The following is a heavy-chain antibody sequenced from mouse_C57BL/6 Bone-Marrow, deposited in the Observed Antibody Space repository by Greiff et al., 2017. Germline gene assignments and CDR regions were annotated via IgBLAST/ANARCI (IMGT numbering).Heavy chain of an antibody. Sequence: EVTLVESGGGLVQPGGSMKLSCVASGFTFSNYWMNWVRQSPEKGLEWVAQIRLKSDNYATHYAESVKGRFTISRDDSKSSVYLQMNNLRAEDTGIYYCTTTPLSGFAYWGQGTLVTVSA. V-gene: IGHV6-3*01. J-gene: IGHJ3*01. D-gene: IGHD1-1*01. CDR3: TTTPLSGFAY. CDR2: IRLKSDNYAT. CDR1: GFTFSNYW.